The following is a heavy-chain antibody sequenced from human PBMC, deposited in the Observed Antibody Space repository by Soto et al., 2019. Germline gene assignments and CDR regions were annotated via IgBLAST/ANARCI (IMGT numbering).Heavy chain of an antibody. J-gene: IGHJ4*02. CDR3: ARYYDFWSGACFDY. CDR2: INAGNGNT. D-gene: IGHD3-3*01. Sequence: ASVKVSCKASGYTLTDYAMHWVRQAPGQRLEWMGWINAGNGNTRYSEKFQGRVTITRDTSASTAYMELSSLRSEDTAVYYCARYYDFWSGACFDYWGQGTLVTVSS. V-gene: IGHV1-3*01. CDR1: GYTLTDYA.